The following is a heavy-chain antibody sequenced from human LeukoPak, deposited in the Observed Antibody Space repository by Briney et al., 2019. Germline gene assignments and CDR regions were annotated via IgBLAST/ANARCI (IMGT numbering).Heavy chain of an antibody. V-gene: IGHV3-74*01. CDR2: INSVGSST. J-gene: IGHJ3*02. CDR1: GFTFSSYW. CDR3: AKVPVFSLTISEVVTDDAFDI. D-gene: IGHD3-3*01. Sequence: GGSLRLSCAASGFTFSSYWMHWVRQAPGKGLVWVSRINSVGSSTSYADSVKGRFTISRDNAKNTHYLQMNSLRAEDTAVYYCAKVPVFSLTISEVVTDDAFDIWGQGTIVTVSS.